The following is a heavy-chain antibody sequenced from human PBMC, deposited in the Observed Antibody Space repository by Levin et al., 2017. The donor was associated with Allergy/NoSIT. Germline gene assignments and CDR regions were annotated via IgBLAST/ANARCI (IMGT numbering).Heavy chain of an antibody. CDR1: GFTFRDYY. Sequence: GESLKISCAASGFTFRDYYMSWIRQAPGKGLELVSYISGTSSAIIYADPVKGRFTITRDNAQNSLYLQMNSLRAEDTAVYFCARGPLAAAADYWGQGTLVTVSS. V-gene: IGHV3-11*05. CDR2: ISGTSSAI. CDR3: ARGPLAAAADY. D-gene: IGHD6-13*01. J-gene: IGHJ4*02.